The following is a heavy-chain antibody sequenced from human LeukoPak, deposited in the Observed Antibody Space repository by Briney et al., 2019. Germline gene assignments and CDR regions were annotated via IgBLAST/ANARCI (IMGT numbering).Heavy chain of an antibody. CDR1: GFTFSSYG. CDR2: IWYDGSNK. V-gene: IGHV3-33*01. Sequence: GRSLRLSCAASGFTFSSYGMHWVRQAPGKGLEWVAVIWYDGSNKYYADSVKGRFTISRDNSKNTLYLQMNSLRAEDTAVYYCARGRYYDILTGYYRADDAFDIWGQGTMVTVSS. D-gene: IGHD3-9*01. CDR3: ARGRYYDILTGYYRADDAFDI. J-gene: IGHJ3*02.